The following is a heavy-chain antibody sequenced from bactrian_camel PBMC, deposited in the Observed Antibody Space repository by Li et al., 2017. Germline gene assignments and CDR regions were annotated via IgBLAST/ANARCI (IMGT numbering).Heavy chain of an antibody. CDR3: AKGAGTDWPASFAY. D-gene: IGHD1*01. Sequence: HVQLVESGGGLVQPGGSLRLSCAASGLTFSSYRMTWVRQAPGKGLGWVSSIADTSTYYANSVKGRFTISRDNAKNTLYLQLSSLKSEDTALYYCAKGAGTDWPASFAYWGQGTQVTVS. CDR1: GLTFSSYR. CDR2: IADTST. J-gene: IGHJ6*01. V-gene: IGHV3-2*01.